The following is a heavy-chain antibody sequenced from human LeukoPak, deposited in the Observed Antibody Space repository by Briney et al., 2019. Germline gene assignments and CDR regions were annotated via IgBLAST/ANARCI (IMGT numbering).Heavy chain of an antibody. J-gene: IGHJ6*03. CDR2: IIPIFGTA. D-gene: IGHD3-22*01. Sequence: GASVKVSCKASGGTFSSYAISWVRQAPGQGLEWMGGIIPIFGTANYAQKFQGRVTITADKSTSTAYMELSSLRSEDTAVYYCARLGVTMIVVTTGYYYYMDVWGKGTTVTVSS. V-gene: IGHV1-69*06. CDR1: GGTFSSYA. CDR3: ARLGVTMIVVTTGYYYYMDV.